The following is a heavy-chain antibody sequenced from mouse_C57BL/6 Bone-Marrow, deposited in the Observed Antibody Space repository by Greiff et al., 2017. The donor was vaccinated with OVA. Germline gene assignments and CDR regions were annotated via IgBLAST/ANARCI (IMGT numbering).Heavy chain of an antibody. Sequence: QVQLKQPGAELVRPGSSVKLSCKASGYTFTSYWMHWVKQRPIQGLEWIGNIDPSDSETHYNQKFKDKATLTVDKSSSTAYMQLSSLTSEDSAVYYCARGSYDDWYFDVWGTGTTVTVSS. CDR1: GYTFTSYW. CDR2: IDPSDSET. J-gene: IGHJ1*03. V-gene: IGHV1-52*01. CDR3: ARGSYDDWYFDV. D-gene: IGHD2-12*01.